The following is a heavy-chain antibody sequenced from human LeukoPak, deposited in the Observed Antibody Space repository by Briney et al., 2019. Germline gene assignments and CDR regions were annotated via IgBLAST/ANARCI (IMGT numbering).Heavy chain of an antibody. CDR3: ARDPYSGNYGNYYYYYMDV. J-gene: IGHJ6*03. V-gene: IGHV3-21*06. Sequence: PGGSLRLSCAASGFTFSSYEMNWVRRAPGKGLEWIPSITSSSSYIYYADSVKGRFTISRDNAKNSLFLQMNNLSPDDTAVYFCARDPYSGNYGNYYYYYMDVWGKGTTVTISS. D-gene: IGHD1-26*01. CDR2: ITSSSSYI. CDR1: GFTFSSYE.